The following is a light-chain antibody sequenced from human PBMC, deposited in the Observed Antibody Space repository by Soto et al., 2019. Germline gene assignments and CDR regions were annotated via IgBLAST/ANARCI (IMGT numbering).Light chain of an antibody. CDR1: QSVSSSY. J-gene: IGKJ3*01. CDR2: GAS. V-gene: IGKV3-20*01. CDR3: QQYDSSIFT. Sequence: EIVLTQSPGTLSLSPGERATLSCRASQSVSSSYLAWYQQKPGQAPRLLIYGASSRDTGIPDRFSGSGSGTDFTLTISRLQPEDFAVYYCQQYDSSIFTFGRGTKVDIK.